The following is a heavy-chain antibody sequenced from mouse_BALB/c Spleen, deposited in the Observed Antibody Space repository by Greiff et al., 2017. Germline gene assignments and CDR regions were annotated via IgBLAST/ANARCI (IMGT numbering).Heavy chain of an antibody. J-gene: IGHJ3*01. D-gene: IGHD1-1*01. V-gene: IGHV3-1*02. CDR2: IHYSGST. Sequence: EVQLMESGPDLVKPSQSLSLTCTVSGYSITSCYSWHWIRQFPGNKLEWMGYIHYSGSTNYNPSLKSRISITRDTSKNQFFLQLNSVTTEDTATYYCARYDYAFAYWGQGTLVTVSA. CDR1: GYSITSCYS. CDR3: ARYDYAFAY.